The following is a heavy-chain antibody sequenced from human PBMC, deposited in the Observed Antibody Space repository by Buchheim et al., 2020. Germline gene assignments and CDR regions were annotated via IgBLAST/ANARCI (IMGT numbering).Heavy chain of an antibody. V-gene: IGHV3-74*01. D-gene: IGHD2-2*01. CDR3: ARSLYCCNGMDV. J-gene: IGHJ6*02. Sequence: EVQLVESGGGLVQPGGSLRLSCAASGFNISNYWMYWVRQVPGKGLVWVSRINSDGSTTTYADSVKGRFTISRDNAKNAVYMQMNSLGGEDAAVYYCARSLYCCNGMDVWGQGTT. CDR1: GFNISNYW. CDR2: INSDGSTT.